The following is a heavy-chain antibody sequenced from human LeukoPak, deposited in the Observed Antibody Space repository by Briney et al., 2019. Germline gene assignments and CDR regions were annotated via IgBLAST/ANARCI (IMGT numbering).Heavy chain of an antibody. CDR1: GLIVSSNY. J-gene: IGHJ4*02. D-gene: IGHD6-19*01. CDR3: ACSGPYSNGGVMTDY. Sequence: GGSLRLSCAASGLIVSSNYMNWVRQAPGKGLEWVSIIYRDGNTNYADSVKGRFTISRDNSENTLSLQMNSLRAEDTAVYYCACSGPYSNGGVMTDYWGQGTLVTVSS. V-gene: IGHV3-66*01. CDR2: IYRDGNT.